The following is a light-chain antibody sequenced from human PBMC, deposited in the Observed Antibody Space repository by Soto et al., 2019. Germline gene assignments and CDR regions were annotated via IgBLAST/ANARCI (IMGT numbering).Light chain of an antibody. CDR3: QQYNDWPPRYT. V-gene: IGKV3-15*01. J-gene: IGKJ2*01. CDR1: QSVSSN. Sequence: EMVMTQSPATLSVSPGERVSLSCRASQSVSSNVAWYQQKLGQAPRLLMFAASTRATGIPARFSGSGSGIEFTLTISSLQSEDFAVYYCQQYNDWPPRYTFGQGTKLEIK. CDR2: AAS.